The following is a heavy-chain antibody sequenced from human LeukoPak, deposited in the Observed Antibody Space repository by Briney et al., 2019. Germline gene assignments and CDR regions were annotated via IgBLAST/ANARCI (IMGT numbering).Heavy chain of an antibody. J-gene: IGHJ4*02. CDR2: ISAYNGNT. CDR1: GYTFTSYD. CDR3: ASAPGAVGAKY. Sequence: RASVKVSCKASGYTFTSYDISWVRQAPGQGLEWMGWISAYNGNTNYAQKLQGRVTMTTDTSTSTAYMELRSLRSDDTAVYYCASAPGAVGAKYWGQGTLVTVSS. V-gene: IGHV1-18*01. D-gene: IGHD1-26*01.